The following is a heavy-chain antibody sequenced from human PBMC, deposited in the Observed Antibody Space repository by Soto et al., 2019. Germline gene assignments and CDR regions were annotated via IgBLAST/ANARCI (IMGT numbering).Heavy chain of an antibody. J-gene: IGHJ1*01. CDR1: GFTFDDYA. D-gene: IGHD6-13*01. CDR3: VKDESINWYSGHFRH. Sequence: GGSLRLSCAASGFTFDDYAMHWVRQVPGKGLEWVSGINWNSGSIGYGDSVKGRFAISRDNAKNPLHLQTNSLSAEDTAFYYCVKDESINWYSGHFRHWGQGTLVTVSS. V-gene: IGHV3-9*01. CDR2: INWNSGSI.